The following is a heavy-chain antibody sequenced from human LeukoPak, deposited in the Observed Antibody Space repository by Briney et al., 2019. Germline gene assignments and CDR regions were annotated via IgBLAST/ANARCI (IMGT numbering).Heavy chain of an antibody. CDR3: ARARSTYYDFWSGYYNNYYGMDV. CDR1: GYTFTSYD. J-gene: IGHJ6*02. Sequence: ASVKVSCKASGYTFTSYDINWVRQATGQGLEWMGWVNPNSGNTGYAQKFQGRVTMTRNTSISTAYMELSSLRSEDTAVYYCARARSTYYDFWSGYYNNYYGMDVWGQGTTVTVSS. D-gene: IGHD3-3*01. V-gene: IGHV1-8*01. CDR2: VNPNSGNT.